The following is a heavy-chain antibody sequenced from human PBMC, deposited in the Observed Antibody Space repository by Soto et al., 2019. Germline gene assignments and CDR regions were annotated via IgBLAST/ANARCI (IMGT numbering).Heavy chain of an antibody. V-gene: IGHV1-8*01. D-gene: IGHD5-18*01. CDR1: GYTFTSYD. J-gene: IGHJ4*02. CDR2: MNPNSGNT. CDR3: ASRIQLWLGGIC. Sequence: ASVKVSCKASGYTFTSYDINWVRQATGQGLEWMGWMNPNSGNTGYAQKFQGRVTMTRNTSISTAYMELSSLRSEDTAVYYCASRIQLWLGGICWGQGTLVTVSS.